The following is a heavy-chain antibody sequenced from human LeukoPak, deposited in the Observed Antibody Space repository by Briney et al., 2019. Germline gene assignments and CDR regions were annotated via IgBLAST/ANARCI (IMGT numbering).Heavy chain of an antibody. D-gene: IGHD1-26*01. J-gene: IGHJ6*03. CDR3: AKGEKYYYYYMDV. Sequence: PGGSLRLSCADSAFTFSTYAMSCVRQEPGKGLEWVSAISGSGGSTSYANSVKGRITISSDNSKNKLYRQMNSLRAEDTAVYYCAKGEKYYYYYMDVWGKGTTVSVSS. CDR1: AFTFSTYA. V-gene: IGHV3-23*01. CDR2: ISGSGGST.